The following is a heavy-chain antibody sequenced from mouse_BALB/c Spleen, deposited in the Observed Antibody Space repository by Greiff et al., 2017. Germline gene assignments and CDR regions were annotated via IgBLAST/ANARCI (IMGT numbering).Heavy chain of an antibody. Sequence: VQLQQSGAELAKPGASVKMSCKASGYTFTSYWIHWVKQRSGQGLEWIARIYPGTGSTYYNEKFKGKATLTADKSSSTAYMQLSSLKSEDSAVYFCARTTTHFDYWGQGTTLTVSS. J-gene: IGHJ2*01. CDR1: GYTFTSYW. D-gene: IGHD1-1*01. CDR2: IYPGTGST. V-gene: IGHV1-76*01. CDR3: ARTTTHFDY.